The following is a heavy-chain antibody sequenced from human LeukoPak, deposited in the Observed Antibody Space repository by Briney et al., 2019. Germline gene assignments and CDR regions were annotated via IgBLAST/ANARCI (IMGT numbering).Heavy chain of an antibody. Sequence: SETLSLTCVVYGGSFSGYYWTWIRQPPGKGLEWIGEINDGGSSNYNPSLKSRITMSVDTSENQISLKLSSVTAADTAVYYCARGGRSTLFGMVIMRAFDIWGQGTMVTVSS. J-gene: IGHJ3*02. CDR3: ARGGRSTLFGMVIMRAFDI. V-gene: IGHV4-34*01. CDR2: INDGGSS. D-gene: IGHD3-3*01. CDR1: GGSFSGYY.